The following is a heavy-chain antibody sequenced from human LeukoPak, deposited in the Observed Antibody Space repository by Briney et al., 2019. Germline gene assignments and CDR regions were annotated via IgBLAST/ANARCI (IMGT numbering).Heavy chain of an antibody. Sequence: GGSLRLSCAASGFTFSNYEMNWVRQAPGKGLEWVSYISGSGSTIYYADSVKGRFTISRDNAKDSLYLQMNSLRAEDTAAYYCARVRSGYSHENYFDYWGQGTLVTVSS. CDR3: ARVRSGYSHENYFDY. V-gene: IGHV3-48*03. CDR2: ISGSGSTI. J-gene: IGHJ4*02. D-gene: IGHD5-18*01. CDR1: GFTFSNYE.